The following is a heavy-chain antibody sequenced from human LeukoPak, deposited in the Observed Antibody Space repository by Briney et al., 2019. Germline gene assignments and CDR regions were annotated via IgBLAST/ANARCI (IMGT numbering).Heavy chain of an antibody. J-gene: IGHJ4*02. CDR3: ARTRYSGRYGDYFDY. D-gene: IGHD1-26*01. CDR2: IYYSGST. CDR1: GGSISSYY. Sequence: SETLSLTCTVSGGSISSYYWSWIRQPPGKGLEWIGYIYYSGSTNYNPSLKSRVTISVDTSKNQFSLKLSSVTAAETTEYYCARTRYSGRYGDYFDYWGQGTLVTVSS. V-gene: IGHV4-59*08.